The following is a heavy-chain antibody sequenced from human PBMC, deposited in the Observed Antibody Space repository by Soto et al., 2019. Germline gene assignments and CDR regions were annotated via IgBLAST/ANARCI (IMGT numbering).Heavy chain of an antibody. J-gene: IGHJ5*02. V-gene: IGHV3-72*01. Sequence: GGSLRLSCAASGFTFSDHYMDWVRQAPGKGLEWVGRTRNKANSYTTEYAASVKGRFTISRDDSKNSLYLQMNSLKTEDTAVYYCARVSSGLAHWGQGTLVTVSS. CDR3: ARVSSGLAH. CDR1: GFTFSDHY. CDR2: TRNKANSYTT.